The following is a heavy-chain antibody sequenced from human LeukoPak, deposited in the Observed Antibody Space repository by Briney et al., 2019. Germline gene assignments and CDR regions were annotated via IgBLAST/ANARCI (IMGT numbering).Heavy chain of an antibody. CDR1: GYSISSGYY. D-gene: IGHD2-2*01. CDR2: IYLTGST. J-gene: IGHJ4*02. V-gene: IGHV4-38-2*01. CDR3: ARQYCSSTNCPFDY. Sequence: SETLSPTCAVSGYSISSGYYWGWIRQPPGKGLEWIGSIYLTGSTSYNPSLKSRVTISVDTSKNQFSLKLSSVTAADTAMYYCARQYCSSTNCPFDYWGQGTLVTVSS.